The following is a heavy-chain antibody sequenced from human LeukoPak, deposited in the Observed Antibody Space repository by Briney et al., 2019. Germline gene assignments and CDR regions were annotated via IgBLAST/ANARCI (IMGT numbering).Heavy chain of an antibody. D-gene: IGHD5/OR15-5a*01. Sequence: SETLSLTCTVSGGSINSSSYYWGCIRQPPGKGLEWIGSIYYSGSTYYNPSLKSRVTISVDASKNQFSLKLSSVTAADTAVYYCARVSDWFDPWGQGTLVTVSS. V-gene: IGHV4-39*01. CDR1: GGSINSSSYY. CDR2: IYYSGST. CDR3: ARVSDWFDP. J-gene: IGHJ5*02.